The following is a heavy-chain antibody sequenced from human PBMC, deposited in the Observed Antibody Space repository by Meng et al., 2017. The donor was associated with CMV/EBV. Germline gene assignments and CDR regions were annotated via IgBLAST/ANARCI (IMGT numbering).Heavy chain of an antibody. D-gene: IGHD3-3*01. Sequence: GGSLRLSCAASGFTFSSYAMSWVRQAPGKGLEWVSAISGSGGSTYYADSVKGRFTISRDNSKNTLYLQMNSLRAEDTAVYYCSVYDCWSGYSQYNWFDPWGQGTLVTVSS. CDR3: SVYDCWSGYSQYNWFDP. J-gene: IGHJ5*02. CDR1: GFTFSSYA. V-gene: IGHV3-23*01. CDR2: ISGSGGST.